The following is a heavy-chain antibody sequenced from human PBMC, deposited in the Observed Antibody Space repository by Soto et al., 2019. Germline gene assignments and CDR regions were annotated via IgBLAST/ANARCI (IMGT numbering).Heavy chain of an antibody. V-gene: IGHV1-69*06. CDR1: GGTFSSYA. Sequence: SVKVSCKASGGTFSSYAISWVRQAPGQGLEWMGGIIPIFGTANYAQKFQGRVTITADKSTSTAYMELSSLRSEDKAVYYRERAYYSSGYVFDPWGQGALVTVSS. CDR3: ERAYYSSGYVFDP. CDR2: IIPIFGTA. J-gene: IGHJ5*02. D-gene: IGHD3-22*01.